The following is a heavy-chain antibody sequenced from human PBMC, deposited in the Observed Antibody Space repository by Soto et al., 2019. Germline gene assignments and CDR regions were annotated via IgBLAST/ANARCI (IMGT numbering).Heavy chain of an antibody. CDR3: ARAQGLVGRLNPYYYGMDI. CDR1: GGSFSGYY. D-gene: IGHD3-10*01. V-gene: IGHV4-34*01. J-gene: IGHJ6*02. Sequence: PSETLSLTCAVYGGSFSGYYSSWIRQPPGKGLEWIGEINHSGSTNYNPSLTGRVTISVDTSKNQFSLKLSSVTAADTAVYYCARAQGLVGRLNPYYYGMDIWGQGTMVTVSS. CDR2: INHSGST.